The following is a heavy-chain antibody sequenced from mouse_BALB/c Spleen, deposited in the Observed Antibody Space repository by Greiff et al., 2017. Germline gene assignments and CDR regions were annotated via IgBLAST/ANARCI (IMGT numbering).Heavy chain of an antibody. CDR1: GYTFSSYW. CDR3: ARGGQPGPNYFDY. V-gene: IGHV1-9*01. D-gene: IGHD3-3*01. J-gene: IGHJ2*01. Sequence: QVQLKQSGAELMKPGASVKISCKATGYTFSSYWIEWVKQRPGHGLEWIGEILPGSGSTNYNEKFKGKATFTADTSSNTAYMQLSSLTSEDSAVYYCARGGQPGPNYFDYWGQGTTLTVSS. CDR2: ILPGSGST.